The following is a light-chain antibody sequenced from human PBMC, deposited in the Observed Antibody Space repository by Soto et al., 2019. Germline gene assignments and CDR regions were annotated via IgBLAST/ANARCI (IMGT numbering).Light chain of an antibody. Sequence: IQLTQSPSSLSASVGDRVTITCRASQGISNSLAWYQQKPGKAPKLLMYLASTLQSGVPARFSGSGSGTNFPLTISSLQPEDFSTYCCPLLIRFPAKFGQGTKVEIK. V-gene: IGKV1-9*01. CDR1: QGISNS. J-gene: IGKJ1*01. CDR3: PLLIRFPAK. CDR2: LAS.